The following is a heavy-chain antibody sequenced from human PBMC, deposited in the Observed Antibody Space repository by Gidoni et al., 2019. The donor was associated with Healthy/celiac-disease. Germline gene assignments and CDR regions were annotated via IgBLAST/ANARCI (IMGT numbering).Heavy chain of an antibody. V-gene: IGHV3-23*01. J-gene: IGHJ4*02. Sequence: VQLFESGGGLLQTGGSLRLYFAASGFTFSIYAMSWLRQAPGKGLEWVSAISVICYSTYYSDSVKGRFTNSRDNAKNTLYLQMNSLRAEETAIYYCAKAWLGFDFDYWGQRTLVTVSA. D-gene: IGHD6-19*01. CDR3: AKAWLGFDFDY. CDR1: GFTFSIYA. CDR2: ISVICYST.